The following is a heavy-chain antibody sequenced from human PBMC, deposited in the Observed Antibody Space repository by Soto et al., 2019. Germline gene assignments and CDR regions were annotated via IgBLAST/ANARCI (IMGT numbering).Heavy chain of an antibody. V-gene: IGHV3-9*01. CDR3: AKDHMAWAGLFDS. Sequence: EVQLMESGGGLVQPGRSLRLSCAASGFTFDNYAMHWVRQVPGKGLEWVSGISWNSGNIGYADSVKGRLTISRDNAQNSLYLQMNSLRSEDTAFYYCAKDHMAWAGLFDSWGQGTLVTVSS. CDR2: ISWNSGNI. CDR1: GFTFDNYA. D-gene: IGHD6-19*01. J-gene: IGHJ4*02.